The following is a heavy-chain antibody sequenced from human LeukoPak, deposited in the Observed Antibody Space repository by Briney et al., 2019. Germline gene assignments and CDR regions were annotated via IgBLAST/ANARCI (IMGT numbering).Heavy chain of an antibody. J-gene: IGHJ4*02. CDR2: ISSSSSYI. D-gene: IGHD3-16*02. Sequence: GSLRLSCAASGFTFSSYSMSWVRQAPGKGLEWVSSISSSSSYIYYADSVKGRFTISRDNAKNSLYLQMNSLRAEDTAVYYCARAIPLSDYDYVWGSYRRSLFDYWGQGTLVTVSS. CDR3: ARAIPLSDYDYVWGSYRRSLFDY. V-gene: IGHV3-21*01. CDR1: GFTFSSYS.